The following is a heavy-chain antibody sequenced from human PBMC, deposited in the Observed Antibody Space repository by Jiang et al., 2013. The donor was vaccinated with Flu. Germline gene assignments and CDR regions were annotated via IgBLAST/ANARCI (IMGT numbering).Heavy chain of an antibody. CDR2: MSYSGST. J-gene: IGHJ5*02. V-gene: IGHV4-59*01. D-gene: IGHD5-24*01. Sequence: LLKPSETLSLTCSVSGASLSYYFWSWIRQPPGKGLEWIGYMSYSGSTNYNPSLKSRITISIDTSKSRFSLKLSSVTAADTAVYYCARIPCYNYGSGCYIDPWGQGSLVTVSS. CDR1: GASLSYYF. CDR3: ARIPCYNYGSGCYIDP.